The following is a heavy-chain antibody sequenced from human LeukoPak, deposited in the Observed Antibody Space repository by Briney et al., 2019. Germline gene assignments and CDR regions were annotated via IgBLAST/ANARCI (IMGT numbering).Heavy chain of an antibody. CDR2: ISGSGGST. Sequence: GGSLRLSCAASGFTFSSYAMSWVRQAPGKGLEWVPAISGSGGSTYYADSVKGRFTISRDNSKNTLYLQMNSLRAEDTAVYYCAKDRLGGHYYDSSGYYYDYWGQGTLVTVSS. V-gene: IGHV3-23*01. D-gene: IGHD3-22*01. J-gene: IGHJ4*02. CDR1: GFTFSSYA. CDR3: AKDRLGGHYYDSSGYYYDY.